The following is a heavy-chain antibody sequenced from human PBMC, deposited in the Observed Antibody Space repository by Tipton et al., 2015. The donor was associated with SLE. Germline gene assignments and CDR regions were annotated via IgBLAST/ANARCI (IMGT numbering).Heavy chain of an antibody. J-gene: IGHJ6*03. CDR1: GGSIGSSY. V-gene: IGHV4-59*01. CDR2: IYNSGST. D-gene: IGHD7-27*01. CDR3: ARDAGGSLGMESYYYYMDV. Sequence: LRLSCTVSGGSIGSSYWCWIRQPPGKGLEWIGHIYNSGSTYYNPSLKSRVTMSIDTSKNQFSLNLSSVTAADTAVYYCARDAGGSLGMESYYYYMDVWGKGTTVTVSS.